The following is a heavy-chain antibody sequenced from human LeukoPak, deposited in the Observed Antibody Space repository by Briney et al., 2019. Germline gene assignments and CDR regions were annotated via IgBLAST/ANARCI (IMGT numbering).Heavy chain of an antibody. J-gene: IGHJ4*02. CDR3: ARGPVLLRY. CDR1: GGSISSSSYY. V-gene: IGHV4-39*07. Sequence: SETLSLTCTVSGGSISSSSYYWGWIRQPPGKGLEWIGSIYYSGSTYYNPSLKSRVTISVDTSKNQFSLKLSSVTAADTAVYYCARGPVLLRYWGQGTLVTVSS. CDR2: IYYSGST. D-gene: IGHD3-10*01.